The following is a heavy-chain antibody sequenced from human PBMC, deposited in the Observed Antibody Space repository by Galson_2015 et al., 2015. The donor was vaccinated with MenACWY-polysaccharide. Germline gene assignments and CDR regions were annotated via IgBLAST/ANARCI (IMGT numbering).Heavy chain of an antibody. CDR3: ARDWGSVVTAAVDYSFDY. J-gene: IGHJ4*02. D-gene: IGHD6-25*01. CDR1: GFTFSDYA. CDR2: ITCNGSNK. Sequence: SLRLSCAASGFTFSDYAMRWIRQAPGKGLEWVSVITCNGSNKYFADSVKGRFTISRDNSKDTLYLQMNSLRAEDTAVYYCARDWGSVVTAAVDYSFDYWGQGTLVTVSS. V-gene: IGHV3-30-3*01.